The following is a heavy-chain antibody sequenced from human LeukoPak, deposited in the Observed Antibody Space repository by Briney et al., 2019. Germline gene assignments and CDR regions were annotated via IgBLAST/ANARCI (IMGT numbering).Heavy chain of an antibody. J-gene: IGHJ4*02. V-gene: IGHV1-18*01. CDR2: ISAYNGNT. D-gene: IGHD3/OR15-3a*01. CDR3: VRDLGVDASMIFFDY. CDR1: GYTFTDFG. Sequence: GASVKVSCKASGYTFTDFGVSWVRQAPGQGLEWMGWISAYNGNTNYVQKLQGRVTMTTDISTSTAYMELRSLRSDDTAVFYCVRDLGVDASMIFFDYWGQGTRVTVSS.